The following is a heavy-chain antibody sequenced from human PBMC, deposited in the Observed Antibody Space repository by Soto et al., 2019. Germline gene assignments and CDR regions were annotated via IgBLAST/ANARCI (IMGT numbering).Heavy chain of an antibody. CDR2: IYYSGST. Sequence: LSLTCTVSGGSISSGGYYWSWIRQHPGKGLEWIGYIYYSGSTYYNPSLKSRVTISVDTSKNQFSRKLSSVTAADTAVYYCARDGDYYDSSGYYYYGMDVWGQGTTVTVSS. V-gene: IGHV4-31*03. CDR3: ARDGDYYDSSGYYYYGMDV. J-gene: IGHJ6*02. CDR1: GGSISSGGYY. D-gene: IGHD3-22*01.